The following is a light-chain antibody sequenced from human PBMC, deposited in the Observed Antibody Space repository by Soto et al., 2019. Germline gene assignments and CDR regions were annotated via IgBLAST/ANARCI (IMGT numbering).Light chain of an antibody. Sequence: QSALTQPASVSGSPGQSITISCTGTSSDVGGSNYVSWYQQHPGKAPKLMIYDVSNRPSGVSNRFSGSKSGYTASLTISGLQAEDEADYYCSSYTSTTHVVFGGGTQLTVL. CDR2: DVS. CDR1: SSDVGGSNY. V-gene: IGLV2-14*01. CDR3: SSYTSTTHVV. J-gene: IGLJ2*01.